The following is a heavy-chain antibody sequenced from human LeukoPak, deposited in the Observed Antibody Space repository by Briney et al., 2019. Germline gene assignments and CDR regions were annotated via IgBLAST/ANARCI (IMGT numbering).Heavy chain of an antibody. CDR2: INHSGSS. V-gene: IGHV4-34*01. CDR3: ARGPYSYDSSGAFDI. D-gene: IGHD3-22*01. Sequence: SETLSLTCAVYGGSFSGYFWSWIRQPPGKGLEWIGEINHSGSSDYNPSLKSRVTTSVDTSKNQFSLKLSSVTAADTAVYFCARGPYSYDSSGAFDIWGQGTMVTVSS. CDR1: GGSFSGYF. J-gene: IGHJ3*02.